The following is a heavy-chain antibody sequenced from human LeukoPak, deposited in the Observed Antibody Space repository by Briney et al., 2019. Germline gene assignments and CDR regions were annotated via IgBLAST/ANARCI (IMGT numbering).Heavy chain of an antibody. CDR2: IHYSKIT. CDR1: GYSISSGFY. D-gene: IGHD1-26*01. J-gene: IGHJ4*02. V-gene: IGHV4-38-2*02. Sequence: SETLSLTCTVSGYSISSGFYWGWIRQSPGKGLDWIGSIHYSKITFYNPSLKSRVTMPLDTSKNRFSLNLNSVTAADTAVYYCARAVGTTTGLFDYWGQGALVTVSS. CDR3: ARAVGTTTGLFDY.